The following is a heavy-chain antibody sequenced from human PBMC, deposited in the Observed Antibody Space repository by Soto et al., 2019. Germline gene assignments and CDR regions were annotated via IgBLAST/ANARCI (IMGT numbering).Heavy chain of an antibody. CDR3: ALRAGPI. CDR2: ISSSSNTI. CDR1: GFSFSTYS. Sequence: EVQLVESGGGLVQPGGSLRLSCAASGFSFSTYSMNWVGQAPGEGLEWISYISSSSNTIYYADSVKGRFTISRDNANNSLYLHMNSLRAEDTAVYYCALRAGPIGGEGTLNIVSS. D-gene: IGHD6-13*01. V-gene: IGHV3-48*01. J-gene: IGHJ1*01.